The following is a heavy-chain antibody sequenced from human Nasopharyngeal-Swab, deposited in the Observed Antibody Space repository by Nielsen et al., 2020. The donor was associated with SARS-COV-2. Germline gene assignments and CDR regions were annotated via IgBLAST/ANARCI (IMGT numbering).Heavy chain of an antibody. CDR2: ISAYNGNT. Sequence: ASVKVSCKASGYTFTSYGISWVRQAPGQGLEWMGWISAYNGNTNYAQKLQGRVTMTTDTSTSTAYMELRSLRSDDTAVYYCARGLGSGYDYYYYYMDVWGKGTTVTASS. V-gene: IGHV1-18*01. D-gene: IGHD5-12*01. CDR3: ARGLGSGYDYYYYYMDV. J-gene: IGHJ6*03. CDR1: GYTFTSYG.